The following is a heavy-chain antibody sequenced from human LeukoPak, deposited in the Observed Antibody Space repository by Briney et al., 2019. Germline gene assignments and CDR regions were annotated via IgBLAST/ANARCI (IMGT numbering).Heavy chain of an antibody. D-gene: IGHD1-20*01. CDR3: ARVGNWNYHYYYMDV. CDR1: GFTFSSYG. CDR2: ISSSGSTI. Sequence: GGSLRLSCAASGFTFSSYGMHWVRQAPGKGLEWVSYISSSGSTIYYADSVKGRFTISRDNAKNSLYLQMNSLRAEDTAVYYCARVGNWNYHYYYMDVWGKGTTVTVSS. J-gene: IGHJ6*03. V-gene: IGHV3-48*04.